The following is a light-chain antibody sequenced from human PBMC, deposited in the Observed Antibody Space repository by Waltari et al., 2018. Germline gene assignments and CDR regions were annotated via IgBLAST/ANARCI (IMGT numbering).Light chain of an antibody. V-gene: IGLV2-23*02. CDR2: EVT. J-gene: IGLJ2*01. CDR3: CSYTTLGPVL. Sequence: QSALTQPASVSGSPGQSIAISCIGTSSDVGANNFLSWYQQHPGRAPKLMIHEVTKRPSAVSTRFSGSKSGNTASLTISGLQAEDEADYYCCSYTTLGPVLIGGGTKVTVL. CDR1: SSDVGANNF.